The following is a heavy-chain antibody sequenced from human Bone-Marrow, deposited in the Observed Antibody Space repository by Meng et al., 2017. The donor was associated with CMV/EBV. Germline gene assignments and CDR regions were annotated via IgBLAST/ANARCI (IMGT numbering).Heavy chain of an antibody. D-gene: IGHD2-15*01. V-gene: IGHV1-2*02. Sequence: ASVKVSCKASGYTFTDYYMHWVRQAPGQGLEWMGWTNPTTGGSHYAQKFQGRVTMTRDTSISTAYMELSRLRTDDTAVYFCARDLVATFWGQGTLVTVSS. CDR1: GYTFTDYY. CDR3: ARDLVATF. J-gene: IGHJ4*02. CDR2: TNPTTGGS.